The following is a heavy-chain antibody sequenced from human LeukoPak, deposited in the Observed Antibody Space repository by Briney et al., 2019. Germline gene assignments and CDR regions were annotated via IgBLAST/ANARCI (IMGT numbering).Heavy chain of an antibody. J-gene: IGHJ3*02. CDR2: IYYSGST. V-gene: IGHV4-59*08. D-gene: IGHD3-10*01. CDR1: GGSISSYY. CDR3: VGGDDAFDI. Sequence: SETLSLTCTVSGGSISSYYWSWIRQPPGKGLEWIGYIYYSGSTNYNPSLESRVTISVDTSKNQFSLKLSSVTAADTAVYYCVGGDDAFDIWGQGTMVTVSS.